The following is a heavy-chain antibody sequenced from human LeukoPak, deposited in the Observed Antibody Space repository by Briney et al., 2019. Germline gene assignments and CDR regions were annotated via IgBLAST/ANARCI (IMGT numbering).Heavy chain of an antibody. Sequence: PSETLSLTCAVSGYSISSGYHWGWIRQPPGKGLEWIGSIYHSGNTYYNPSLKSRVTILVDTSKNQFSLKLTSVTAADTAVYYCARGLVGDNSWRGYYMWWFDPWGQGTLVTDPS. CDR3: ARGLVGDNSWRGYYMWWFDP. D-gene: IGHD3-3*01. CDR2: IYHSGNT. J-gene: IGHJ5*02. V-gene: IGHV4-38-2*01. CDR1: GYSISSGYH.